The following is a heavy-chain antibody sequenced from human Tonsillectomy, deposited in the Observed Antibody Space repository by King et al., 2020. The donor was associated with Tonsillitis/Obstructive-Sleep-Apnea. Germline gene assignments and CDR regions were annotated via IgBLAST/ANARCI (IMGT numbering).Heavy chain of an antibody. CDR1: GGSISSYY. J-gene: IGHJ6*03. D-gene: IGHD2-15*01. CDR2: IYYSGST. CDR3: ARPVADNPGYCYYDMDV. V-gene: IGHV4-59*08. Sequence: QLQESGPGLVKPSETLSLTCTVSGGSISSYYWSWIRQPPGKGLEWIGYIYYSGSTNYNPSLKSRVTISVDTSKNQFSLKLSSVTAADTAVYYCARPVADNPGYCYYDMDVWGKGTTVTVSS.